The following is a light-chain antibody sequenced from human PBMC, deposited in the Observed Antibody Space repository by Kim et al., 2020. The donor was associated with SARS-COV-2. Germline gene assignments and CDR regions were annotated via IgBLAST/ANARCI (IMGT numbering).Light chain of an antibody. V-gene: IGLV1-44*01. J-gene: IGLJ2*01. CDR3: ATWDDSLNGGL. Sequence: GQSVTSTCSGSSSNSGSNTVNWYQHLPGTAPKLLISNNNHRPSGVPDRFAGSKSGTSASLAISGLQSEDEADYYCATWDDSLNGGLFGGGTQLTVL. CDR1: SSNSGSNT. CDR2: NNN.